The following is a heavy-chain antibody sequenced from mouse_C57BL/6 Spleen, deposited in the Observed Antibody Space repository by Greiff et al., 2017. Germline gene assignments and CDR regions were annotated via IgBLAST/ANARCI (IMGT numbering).Heavy chain of an antibody. Sequence: VQLQQSGPELVKPGASVKISCKASGYTFTDYYMNWVKQSHGKSLEWIGDINPNNGGTSYNQKFKGKATLTVDKSASTASMELRSLTSENSAVYYCARSLALFDYWGQGTTLTVSS. CDR1: GYTFTDYY. V-gene: IGHV1-26*01. CDR2: INPNNGGT. J-gene: IGHJ2*01. CDR3: ARSLALFDY.